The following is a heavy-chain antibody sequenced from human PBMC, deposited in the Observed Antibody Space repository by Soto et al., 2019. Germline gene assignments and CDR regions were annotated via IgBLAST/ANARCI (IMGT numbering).Heavy chain of an antibody. D-gene: IGHD3-10*01. J-gene: IGHJ4*02. V-gene: IGHV2-5*01. Sequence: QITLKESGPTLVKPTQTLTLTCTFSGFSLSSSGVGVGWIRQPPGKALEWLTFIYWYDDKRYSPSLKSRLTITKDNYKNHVVSTLTTMDPVDTDTYYCARLVVARITYYLGSWGQGTLLTVSS. CDR1: GFSLSSSGVG. CDR2: IYWYDDK. CDR3: ARLVVARITYYLGS.